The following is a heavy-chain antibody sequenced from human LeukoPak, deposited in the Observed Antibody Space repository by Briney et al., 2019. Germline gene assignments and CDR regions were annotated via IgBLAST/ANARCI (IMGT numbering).Heavy chain of an antibody. J-gene: IGHJ3*02. V-gene: IGHV3-33*01. CDR3: ASGIVVVSGAFDI. Sequence: GGSLRLSCAASGFTFSSYGMHWVRQAPGKGLEWVAVIWYDGSNKYYADSVKGRFTISRDNSKNTLYLQMNSLRAADTAVYYCASGIVVVSGAFDIWGQGTMVTVSS. CDR2: IWYDGSNK. D-gene: IGHD3-22*01. CDR1: GFTFSSYG.